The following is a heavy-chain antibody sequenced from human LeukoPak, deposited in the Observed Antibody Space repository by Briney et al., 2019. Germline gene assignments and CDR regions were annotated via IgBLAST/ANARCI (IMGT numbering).Heavy chain of an antibody. V-gene: IGHV3-48*03. D-gene: IGHD3-10*01. J-gene: IGHJ6*04. CDR1: GFTFSSYE. Sequence: GGSLRLSCAASGFTFSSYEMNWVRQAPGKGLEWVSYISSSGSTIYYADSMKGRFTISRDNAKNSLYLQMNSLRAEDTAVYYCARLWFGELLLYGIDLWGKGTPVTVSS. CDR2: ISSSGSTI. CDR3: ARLWFGELLLYGIDL.